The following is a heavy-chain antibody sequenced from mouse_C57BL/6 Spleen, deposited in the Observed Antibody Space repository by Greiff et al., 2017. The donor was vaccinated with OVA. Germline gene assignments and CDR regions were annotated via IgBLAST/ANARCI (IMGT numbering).Heavy chain of an antibody. J-gene: IGHJ1*03. CDR1: GFTFSSYA. CDR3: TRGSRDWYFDV. CDR2: ISSGGDYI. D-gene: IGHD1-1*01. Sequence: EVKVVESGEGLVKPGGSLKLSCAASGFTFSSYAMSWVRQTPEKRLEWVAYISSGGDYIYYADTVKGRFTISRDNARNTLYLQMSSLKSEDTAMYYCTRGSRDWYFDVWGTGTTVTVSS. V-gene: IGHV5-9-1*02.